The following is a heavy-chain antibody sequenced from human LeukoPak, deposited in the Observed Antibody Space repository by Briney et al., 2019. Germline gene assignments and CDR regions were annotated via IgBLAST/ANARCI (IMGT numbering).Heavy chain of an antibody. D-gene: IGHD5-18*01. V-gene: IGHV3-30*18. Sequence: PGRSLRLSCAASGFTFRSYGIHWVRQAPGKGLEWVGVISYDGSNKNYADSVKGRFTISRDNSKNTLYLQMNSLRAEDTAVYYCAKSSGRYSYDARFDAFDIWGQGTMVTVSS. CDR3: AKSSGRYSYDARFDAFDI. J-gene: IGHJ3*02. CDR2: ISYDGSNK. CDR1: GFTFRSYG.